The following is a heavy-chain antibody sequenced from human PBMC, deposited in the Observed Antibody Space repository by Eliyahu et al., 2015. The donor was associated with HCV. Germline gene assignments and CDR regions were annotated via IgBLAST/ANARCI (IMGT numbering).Heavy chain of an antibody. CDR3: ARPFIVGTTHDVFDI. Sequence: QVQLVESGXGVVQPGXSLRLXXAASGFTFNTYGVHWVRQAPGKGLEWVAVIWFGGSKKHYAESVKGRFTISRDNSKNTVYLQMNSLRVDDTAVYYCARPFIVGTTHDVFDIWGQGTMVTVSS. CDR2: IWFGGSKK. CDR1: GFTFNTYG. J-gene: IGHJ3*02. D-gene: IGHD1-26*01. V-gene: IGHV3-33*03.